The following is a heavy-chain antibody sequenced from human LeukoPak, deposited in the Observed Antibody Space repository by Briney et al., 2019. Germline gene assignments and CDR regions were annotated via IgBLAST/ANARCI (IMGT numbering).Heavy chain of an antibody. V-gene: IGHV3-23*01. CDR2: IGASGGGS. D-gene: IGHD3-10*01. CDR3: AKHYGSGTYYNYFDY. CDR1: GFAFSSYA. Sequence: PGGSLRLSCAASGFAFSSYAMSWARQAPGKGLEWVSAIGASGGGSFDADFVKGRFTLSRDNSKNMLFLQINSLRAEDTAVYYCAKHYGSGTYYNYFDYWGQGTLVTVSS. J-gene: IGHJ4*02.